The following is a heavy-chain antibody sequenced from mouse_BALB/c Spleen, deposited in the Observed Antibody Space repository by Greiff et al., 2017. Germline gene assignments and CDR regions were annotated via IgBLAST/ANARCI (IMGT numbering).Heavy chain of an antibody. V-gene: IGHV3-8*02. D-gene: IGHD2-4*01. CDR2: ISYSGST. CDR1: GVSITSGY. J-gene: IGHJ3*01. Sequence: VQLKESGPRLVTPSQTLSLTCSVTGVSITSGYLNWIRKFPGNKLEYMGFISYSGSTYYNPSLKIRFFITRDTSKNQYYLQLNSVTTEDTATYYCARSTYDSFAYGGQGTLVTVSA. CDR3: ARSTYDSFAY.